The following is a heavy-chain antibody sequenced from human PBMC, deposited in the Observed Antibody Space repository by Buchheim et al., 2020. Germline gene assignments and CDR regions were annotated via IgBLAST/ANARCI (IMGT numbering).Heavy chain of an antibody. CDR3: ARGPSYYESSGRRLNWFDP. Sequence: QVQLVQSGAEVKKPGASVKVSCKASGYTFTSYDINWVRQATGQGLEWMGWMNPNSGNTGYAQTFQGRVTMTRNTSISTAYMGLSSLRSEDTAVYYCARGPSYYESSGRRLNWFDPWGQGTL. CDR1: GYTFTSYD. V-gene: IGHV1-8*01. J-gene: IGHJ5*02. D-gene: IGHD3-22*01. CDR2: MNPNSGNT.